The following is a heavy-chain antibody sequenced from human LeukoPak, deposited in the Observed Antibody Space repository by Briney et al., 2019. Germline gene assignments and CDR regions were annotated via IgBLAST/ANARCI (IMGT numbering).Heavy chain of an antibody. D-gene: IGHD3-16*01. CDR1: GFTFSSYS. Sequence: KPGGLLRLSCAASGFTFSSYSMNGVRQAPGRGLDWVSSISSSSSYIYYADSVKGRFTISRDNAKNSLYLQMNSLRAEDTAVYYCARGGITFRGMDVWGQGTTVTVSS. CDR3: ARGGITFRGMDV. V-gene: IGHV3-21*01. CDR2: ISSSSSYI. J-gene: IGHJ6*02.